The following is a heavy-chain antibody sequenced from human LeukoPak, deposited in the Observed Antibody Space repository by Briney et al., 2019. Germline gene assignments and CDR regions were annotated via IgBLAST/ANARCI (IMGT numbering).Heavy chain of an antibody. CDR1: GGTFSSYA. Sequence: SVKVSCKASGGTFSSYAISWVRQAPGQGLEWMGGINPIFGTANYAQKFQGRVTITADKSTSAAYMELSSLRSEDTAVYYCARDGRRRLDYGDSENWFDPWGQGTLVTVSS. D-gene: IGHD4-17*01. J-gene: IGHJ5*02. CDR3: ARDGRRRLDYGDSENWFDP. CDR2: INPIFGTA. V-gene: IGHV1-69*06.